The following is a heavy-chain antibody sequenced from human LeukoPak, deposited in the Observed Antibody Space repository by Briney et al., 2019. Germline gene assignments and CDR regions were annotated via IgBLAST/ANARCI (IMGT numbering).Heavy chain of an antibody. CDR2: ISSSSSYI. CDR1: GFTFSSYS. CDR3: ARDYDSSGYRSEAFDI. J-gene: IGHJ3*02. Sequence: PGGSLRLSCAASGFTFSSYSMNWVRQAPGKGLEWVSSISSSSSYIYYADSVKGRFTISRDNAKNSLYLQMNSLRAEDTAVYYCARDYDSSGYRSEAFDIWGQGTMVTVSS. D-gene: IGHD3-22*01. V-gene: IGHV3-21*01.